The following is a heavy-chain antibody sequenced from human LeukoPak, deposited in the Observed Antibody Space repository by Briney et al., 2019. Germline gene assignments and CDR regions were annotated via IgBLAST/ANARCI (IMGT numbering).Heavy chain of an antibody. V-gene: IGHV4-39*01. CDR2: IYYSGRT. D-gene: IGHD3-3*01. CDR3: ASITLRVLDY. Sequence: PSETLSLTCTVSGGSISSSSYYWGWIRQPPGKGLEWIGSIYYSGRTYYNPSLKSRVTISVDTSKNQFSLKLSSVTAADTAVYYCASITLRVLDYWGQGTLVTVSS. J-gene: IGHJ4*02. CDR1: GGSISSSSYY.